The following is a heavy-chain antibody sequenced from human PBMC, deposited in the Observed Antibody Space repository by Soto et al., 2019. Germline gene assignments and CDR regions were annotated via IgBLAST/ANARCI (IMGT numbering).Heavy chain of an antibody. CDR3: ASSGSRGIGAFDI. CDR1: GGSISSGDYY. D-gene: IGHD3-22*01. Sequence: SETLSLSCTVSGGSISSGDYYWSWLRQPPGKGLEWIGYIYYNGSTYYNPSLKSRVTISIDRSKNQFSLKLSSVTAADTAVYYCASSGSRGIGAFDIWGQGTMVTVSS. J-gene: IGHJ3*02. V-gene: IGHV4-30-4*01. CDR2: IYYNGST.